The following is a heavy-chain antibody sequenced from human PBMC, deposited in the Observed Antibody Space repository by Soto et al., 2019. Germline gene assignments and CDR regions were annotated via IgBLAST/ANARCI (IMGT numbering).Heavy chain of an antibody. CDR2: INPSGGST. Sequence: GASVKVSCKASGYTFTSYYMHWVRQAPGQGLEWMGIINPSGGSTSYAQNFQGRVTLTRDTSASTAYMELSSLRSEDTAVYYCASCPQNCITTSPCCLFFDYWGQGTLVTVSS. J-gene: IGHJ4*02. CDR3: ASCPQNCITTSPCCLFFDY. CDR1: GYTFTSYY. D-gene: IGHD2-2*01. V-gene: IGHV1-46*01.